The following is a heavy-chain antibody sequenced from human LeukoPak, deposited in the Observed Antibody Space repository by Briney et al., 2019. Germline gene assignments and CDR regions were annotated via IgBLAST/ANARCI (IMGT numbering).Heavy chain of an antibody. D-gene: IGHD3-10*01. CDR3: ARDLNSDYYGSGSYWF. CDR1: GFTVSSNY. Sequence: GGSLRLSCAASGFTVSSNYMSWVRQAPGKGLEWVSVINSGGSTYYADSVKGRFTISRDNSKNTLYLQMNSLRAEDTAVYYCARDLNSDYYGSGSYWFGGQGTLVTVSS. CDR2: INSGGST. V-gene: IGHV3-53*01. J-gene: IGHJ4*02.